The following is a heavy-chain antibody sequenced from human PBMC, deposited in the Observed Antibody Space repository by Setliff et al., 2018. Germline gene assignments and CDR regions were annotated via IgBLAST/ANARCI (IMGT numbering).Heavy chain of an antibody. CDR3: ARLRGAFDY. V-gene: IGHV4-59*01. CDR1: GGSISSYY. Sequence: ETLSLTCTVSGGSISSYYWSWIRQPPGKRLEWIGYIYYGGSTNYNPSLESRVTISVDTSKNQFSLRLNSATAADTAVYYCARLRGAFDYWGQGTLVTVSS. CDR2: IYYGGST. D-gene: IGHD3-16*01. J-gene: IGHJ4*02.